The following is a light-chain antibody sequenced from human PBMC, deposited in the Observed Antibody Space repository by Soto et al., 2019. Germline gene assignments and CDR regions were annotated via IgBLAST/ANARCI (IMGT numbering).Light chain of an antibody. J-gene: IGKJ1*01. V-gene: IGKV3-20*01. CDR3: HQYGSSPGT. CDR2: GAS. CDR1: QSVTGSY. Sequence: EIVLTQSPGTLSLSPGERATLSSRASQSVTGSYLAWYQQKPGQAPSLLIYGASSRATGIPDRFSGSGSGTDFTLTISRLEPEDFAVYYCHQYGSSPGTFGQGTKVEI.